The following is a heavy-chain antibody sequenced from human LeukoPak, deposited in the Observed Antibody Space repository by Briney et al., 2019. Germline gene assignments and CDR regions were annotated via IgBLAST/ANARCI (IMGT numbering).Heavy chain of an antibody. CDR2: INHSGST. CDR1: GGSFSGYH. D-gene: IGHD3-22*01. V-gene: IGHV4-34*01. J-gene: IGHJ3*02. CDR3: ARAITITMIVVVITRADAFDI. Sequence: SETLSLTCAVYGGSFSGYHWSWIRQPPGKGLEWIGEINHSGSTNYNPSLKSRVTISVDTSKNQFSLKLSSVTAADTAVYYCARAITITMIVVVITRADAFDIWGQGTMVTVSS.